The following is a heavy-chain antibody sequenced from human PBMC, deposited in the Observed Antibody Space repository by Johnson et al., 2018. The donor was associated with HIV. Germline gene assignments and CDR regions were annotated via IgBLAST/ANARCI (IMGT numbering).Heavy chain of an antibody. D-gene: IGHD1-26*01. CDR2: IPYDGSHK. J-gene: IGHJ3*02. V-gene: IGHV3-30-3*01. CDR1: GFTFSSYA. CDR3: ARALEVGATTANEAFDI. Sequence: QVQLVESGGGVVQPGGSLRLSCAASGFTFSSYAMHWVCQAPGNGLEWVAVIPYDGSHKYYADSVKGRFTLSRATSKNTLYLQMNSRRAEDTAVYYCARALEVGATTANEAFDIWGQGTMVTVSS.